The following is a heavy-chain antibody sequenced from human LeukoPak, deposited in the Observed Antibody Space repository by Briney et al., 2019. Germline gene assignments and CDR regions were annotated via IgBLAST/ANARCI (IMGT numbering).Heavy chain of an antibody. CDR3: AKGGPQFFDY. Sequence: GGSLRLSCAASGFTFNSYAMIWVRQAPGKGLEWVSAISGSGGSTYYADSVKGRFTISRDNSKSTLYLQMNSLRVEDTAIYYCAKGGPQFFDYWGQGTLVTVSS. J-gene: IGHJ4*02. CDR1: GFTFNSYA. CDR2: ISGSGGST. D-gene: IGHD5-24*01. V-gene: IGHV3-23*01.